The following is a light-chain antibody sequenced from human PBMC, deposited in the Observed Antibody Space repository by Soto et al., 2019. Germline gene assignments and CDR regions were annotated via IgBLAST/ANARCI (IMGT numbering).Light chain of an antibody. J-gene: IGLJ2*01. CDR1: SSDVGGYDH. V-gene: IGLV2-14*01. CDR3: SSYSSGTTLVV. CDR2: DVS. Sequence: QSALTQPASVSGSPGQSIIISCAGTSSDVGGYDHVSWYQQHPGKAPKLMIYDVSNRPSGVSNRFSGSKSGNTASLTISGLQAEDEADYYCSSYSSGTTLVVFGGGTKLTVL.